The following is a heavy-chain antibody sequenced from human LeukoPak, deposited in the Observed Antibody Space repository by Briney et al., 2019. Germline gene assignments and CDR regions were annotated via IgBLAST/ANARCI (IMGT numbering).Heavy chain of an antibody. CDR1: GYMFSSYG. D-gene: IGHD3-10*01. CDR2: ISVYNGNT. Sequence: ASVKVSCKASGYMFSSYGITWVRQAPGQGLEWMGWISVYNGNTKSAQNLQGRVIMTTDTSTNTAHMELRSLRSDHTAVYYCARIPSDESGTNHYWDEGTQVIVSS. V-gene: IGHV1-18*01. CDR3: ARIPSDESGTNHY. J-gene: IGHJ4*02.